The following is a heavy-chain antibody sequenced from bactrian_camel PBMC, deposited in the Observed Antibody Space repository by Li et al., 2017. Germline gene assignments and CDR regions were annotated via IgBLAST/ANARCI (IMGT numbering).Heavy chain of an antibody. D-gene: IGHD2*01. CDR2: IAGDGKT. Sequence: HVQLVESGGGSVQAGESLRLSCVASGYTLPMNMAWFRRLPGQEREGVAAIAGDGKTDYADSVKGRVTISRDHSKNTLYLQMNSLTPEDSAIYYCATSSRSDCTWKLVPSAYNTWGQGTQVTVS. CDR3: ATSSRSDCTWKLVPSAYNT. J-gene: IGHJ6*01. CDR1: GYTLPMN. V-gene: IGHV3S53*01.